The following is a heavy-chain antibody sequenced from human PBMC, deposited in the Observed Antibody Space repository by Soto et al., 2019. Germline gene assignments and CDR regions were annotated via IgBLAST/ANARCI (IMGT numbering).Heavy chain of an antibody. Sequence: QVQLVQSGAEVKKPGSSVKVSYKASGGTFSSYTISWVRQAPGQGLEWMGRIIPILGIANYAQKFQGRVTITADKSTSTAYMELSSLRSEDTAVYYCATHLFSTHLDYYFDYWGQGTLVTVSS. CDR2: IIPILGIA. CDR1: GGTFSSYT. J-gene: IGHJ4*02. CDR3: ATHLFSTHLDYYFDY. V-gene: IGHV1-69*02. D-gene: IGHD2-2*01.